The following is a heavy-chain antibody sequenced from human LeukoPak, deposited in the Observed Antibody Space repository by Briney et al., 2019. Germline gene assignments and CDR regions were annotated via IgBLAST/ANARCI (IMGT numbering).Heavy chain of an antibody. CDR2: ISYDGSIK. Sequence: GGSLRLSCAASGFPFSSYSIPWVRQAPGKGLEWVAVISYDGSIKYYADSVKGRFTISRDNSKNTLLLQLNSLKAEDTAVYYCARDLGRSGIGVVIYWYFDLWGRGTLVTVSS. J-gene: IGHJ2*01. CDR1: GFPFSSYS. D-gene: IGHD3-22*01. V-gene: IGHV3-30-3*01. CDR3: ARDLGRSGIGVVIYWYFDL.